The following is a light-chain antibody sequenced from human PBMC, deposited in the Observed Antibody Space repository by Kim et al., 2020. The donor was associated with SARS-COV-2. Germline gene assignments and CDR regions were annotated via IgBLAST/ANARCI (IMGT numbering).Light chain of an antibody. V-gene: IGKV1-6*01. CDR2: SAS. CDR3: LQDYNFPFT. J-gene: IGKJ2*01. CDR1: QGIRTA. Sequence: AIQLTQSPSSLSASVGDTVTITCRASQGIRTALGWYQQTPGKAPKLLIYSASILQTGVPSRFSGSGSGTDFTLTITSLQPDDFATYYCLQDYNFPFTFGQGTKLEIK.